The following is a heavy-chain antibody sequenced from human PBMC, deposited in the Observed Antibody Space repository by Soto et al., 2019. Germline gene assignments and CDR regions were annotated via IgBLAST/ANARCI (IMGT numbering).Heavy chain of an antibody. V-gene: IGHV1-18*01. CDR2: INTYNGNT. CDR3: ARDLDF. CDR1: GYTFTTYG. J-gene: IGHJ4*02. Sequence: VKLFQSPPELKKPGASGKASCKASGYTFTTYGITWLRQAPGQGLEWMGWINTYNGNTNFVQKFQGRVTMTTDTATTTAYMELRSLRSDDTAVYYCARDLDFWGQGTLVTVSS.